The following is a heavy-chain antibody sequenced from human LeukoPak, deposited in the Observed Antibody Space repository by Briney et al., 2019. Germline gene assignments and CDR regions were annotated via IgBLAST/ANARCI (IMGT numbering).Heavy chain of an antibody. CDR1: GYSFTTYG. V-gene: IGHV5-51*01. Sequence: GESLKISCKGTGYSFTTYGIAWVRQMPGKGLEWMGLIYPGDSDTRYSPSFQGQVTISVDKSISTVHLQWSSLRSEDTAVYYCARDLEYQRGGHYYMDVWGKGTTVTVSS. CDR3: ARDLEYQRGGHYYMDV. J-gene: IGHJ6*03. D-gene: IGHD2-2*01. CDR2: IYPGDSDT.